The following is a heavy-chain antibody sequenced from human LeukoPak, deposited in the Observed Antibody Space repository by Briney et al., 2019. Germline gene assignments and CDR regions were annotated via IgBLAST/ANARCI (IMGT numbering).Heavy chain of an antibody. V-gene: IGHV4-59*01. Sequence: SSETLSLTCTVSGGSISSYYWSWIRQSPGKGVEWVGYIFYSGSINYSPSLKSRVTISVDTSKNQFSLKLSSVTAADTAVYYCARGGSGPYPRLDYWGQGSLVTVSS. CDR3: ARGGSGPYPRLDY. J-gene: IGHJ4*02. CDR1: GGSISSYY. CDR2: IFYSGSI. D-gene: IGHD6-19*01.